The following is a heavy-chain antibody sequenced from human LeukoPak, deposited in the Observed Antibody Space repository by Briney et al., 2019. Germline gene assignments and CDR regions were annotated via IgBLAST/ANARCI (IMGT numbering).Heavy chain of an antibody. Sequence: GGSLRLSCEASGFTFGDYAMHWVRQAPGKGLEWVASINWSSGPIGYAASVKGRFTTSRDNTKNFLYLQMNSLRAEDTAFYFCAKDAGVGSSSQSYYWYIDVWGKGTTVIVSS. CDR3: AKDAGVGSSSQSYYWYIDV. CDR1: GFTFGDYA. D-gene: IGHD6-6*01. V-gene: IGHV3-9*01. J-gene: IGHJ6*03. CDR2: INWSSGPI.